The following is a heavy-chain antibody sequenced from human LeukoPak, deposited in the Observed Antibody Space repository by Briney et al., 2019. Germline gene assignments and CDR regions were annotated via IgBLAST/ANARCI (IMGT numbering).Heavy chain of an antibody. CDR3: AKVVATIEYFQH. CDR1: GFTFSSYA. J-gene: IGHJ1*01. D-gene: IGHD5-12*01. V-gene: IGHV3-23*01. Sequence: GGSLTLSCAASGFTFSSYAMSGLRQAPGKGLEWVSTISGSVGSTYYADSVKGRFTISRDNSKNTLYLQMNSLRAEDTALYYCAKVVATIEYFQHWGQGTLVTVSS. CDR2: ISGSVGST.